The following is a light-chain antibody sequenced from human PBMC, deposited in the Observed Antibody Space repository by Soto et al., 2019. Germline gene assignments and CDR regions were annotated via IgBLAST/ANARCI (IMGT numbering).Light chain of an antibody. V-gene: IGKV3-20*01. CDR2: GAS. J-gene: IGKJ1*01. CDR3: KPYCSSPRT. Sequence: EIVLMQTPGTLYLSKRERATLSCRASQSISDSLAWYQPKPGQAPRLLIYGASSSATGIPDKFSGSGSGTDFTLIIIILEHEDFAVYYPKPYCSSPRTFGQGSKVDIK. CDR1: QSISDS.